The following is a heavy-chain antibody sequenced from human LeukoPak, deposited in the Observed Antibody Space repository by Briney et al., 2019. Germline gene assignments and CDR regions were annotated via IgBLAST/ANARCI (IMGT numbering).Heavy chain of an antibody. CDR3: ARVSSGWYYFDY. CDR2: IKQDGSEK. V-gene: IGHV3-7*01. CDR1: GFTFSSYE. J-gene: IGHJ4*02. D-gene: IGHD6-19*01. Sequence: GGSLRLSCAASGFTFSSYEMSWVRQAPGKGLEWVANIKQDGSEKYYVDSVKGRFTISRDNAKNSLYLQMNSLRAEDTAVYYCARVSSGWYYFDYWGQGTLVTVSS.